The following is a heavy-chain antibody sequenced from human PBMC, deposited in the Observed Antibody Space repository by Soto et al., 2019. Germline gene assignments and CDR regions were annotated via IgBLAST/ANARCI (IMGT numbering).Heavy chain of an antibody. V-gene: IGHV4-4*02. D-gene: IGHD3-10*01. Sequence: QVQLQESGPGLVKPSGTLSLTCGVSGGSISSSNWWSWVRQPPGKGLEWIGEIYHSGSTNYNPSLKRRVTISVDKSKNQFSLKLSSVTAADTAVYYCARGGVSDRSPFDYWGQGTLVTVSS. CDR2: IYHSGST. J-gene: IGHJ4*02. CDR1: GGSISSSNW. CDR3: ARGGVSDRSPFDY.